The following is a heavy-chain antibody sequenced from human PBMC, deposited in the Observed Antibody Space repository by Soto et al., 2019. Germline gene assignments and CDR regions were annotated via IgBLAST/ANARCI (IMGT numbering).Heavy chain of an antibody. D-gene: IGHD3-10*01. Sequence: EVQLVESGGGLVKPGGSLRLSCAASGFTFSSYSMNWVRQAPGKGLEWVSSISSSSSYIYYADSVKGRFTITRDNAKNSLCVQMNTLRAEDTAVYYWAREGVEHGSGPYYYYGMDVWGQGTTVTVSS. V-gene: IGHV3-21*01. J-gene: IGHJ6*02. CDR2: ISSSSSYI. CDR1: GFTFSSYS. CDR3: AREGVEHGSGPYYYYGMDV.